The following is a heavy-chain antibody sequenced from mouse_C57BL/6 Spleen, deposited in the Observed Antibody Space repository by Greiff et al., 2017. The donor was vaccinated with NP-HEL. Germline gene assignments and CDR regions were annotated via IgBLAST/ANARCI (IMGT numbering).Heavy chain of an antibody. D-gene: IGHD2-3*01. V-gene: IGHV1-22*01. Sequence: EVQLQQSGPELVKPGASVKMSCKASGYTFTDYNMHWVKQSHGKSLEWIGYINPNNGGTSYNQKFKGKATLTVNKSSSTAYMELRSLTSEDSAVYYCARGRLLRGYFDVWGTGTTVTVSS. J-gene: IGHJ1*03. CDR3: ARGRLLRGYFDV. CDR2: INPNNGGT. CDR1: GYTFTDYN.